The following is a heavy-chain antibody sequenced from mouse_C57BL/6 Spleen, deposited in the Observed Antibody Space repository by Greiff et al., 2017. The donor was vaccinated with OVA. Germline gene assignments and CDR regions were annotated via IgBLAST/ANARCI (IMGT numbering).Heavy chain of an antibody. V-gene: IGHV3-6*01. CDR1: GYSITSGYY. D-gene: IGHD2-4*01. CDR2: ISYDGSN. Sequence: DVHLVESGPGLVKPSQSLSLTCSVTGYSITSGYYWNWIRQFPGNKLEWMGYISYDGSNNYNPSLKNRISITRDTSKNQFFLKLNSVTTEDTATYYCARGGGYYDYDYAMDYWGQGTSVTVSS. J-gene: IGHJ4*01. CDR3: ARGGGYYDYDYAMDY.